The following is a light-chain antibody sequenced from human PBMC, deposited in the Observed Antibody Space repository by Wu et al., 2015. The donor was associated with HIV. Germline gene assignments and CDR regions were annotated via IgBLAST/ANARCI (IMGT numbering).Light chain of an antibody. CDR3: QQYGSSPIT. CDR1: QSVSSNY. J-gene: IGKJ5*01. V-gene: IGKV3-20*01. CDR2: GAS. Sequence: EIVLTQSPGTLSLSPGERATLSCRASQSVSSNYLTWYQQKPGQAPRLLVFGASSRATGIPDRFSGSGSGTDFTLTISRLEPEDFAVYYCQQYGSSPITFGQGTRLE.